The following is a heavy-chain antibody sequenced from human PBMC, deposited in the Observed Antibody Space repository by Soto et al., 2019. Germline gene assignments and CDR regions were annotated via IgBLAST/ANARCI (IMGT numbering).Heavy chain of an antibody. CDR1: GGSIRSDGYY. J-gene: IGHJ4*02. V-gene: IGHV4-31*03. D-gene: IGHD4-17*01. CDR3: ARHVYGEPFHY. Sequence: SETLSLTCTVSGGSIRSDGYYWSWIRHHPGRGLEWIGYISYSGDTYYSPSLRSRVTISVDTSETQFSLRLASVTAADTAVYYCARHVYGEPFHYWGQGTLVTVSS. CDR2: ISYSGDT.